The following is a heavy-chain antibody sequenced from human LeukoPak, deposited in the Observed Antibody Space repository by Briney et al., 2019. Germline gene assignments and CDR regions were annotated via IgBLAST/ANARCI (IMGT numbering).Heavy chain of an antibody. CDR3: ARGDYGAYVCDY. D-gene: IGHD4-17*01. Sequence: GGSLRLSCAASGFTFSSDSMNWVRQAPGKGLEWVSYISSSSSTIYYADSVKGRFTISRDNAKNSLYLQMNSLREEDTAVYYRARGDYGAYVCDYWGQGTLVTVSS. CDR1: GFTFSSDS. V-gene: IGHV3-48*02. J-gene: IGHJ4*02. CDR2: ISSSSSTI.